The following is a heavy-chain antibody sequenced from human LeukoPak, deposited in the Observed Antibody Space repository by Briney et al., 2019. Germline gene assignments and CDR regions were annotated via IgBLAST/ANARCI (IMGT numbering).Heavy chain of an antibody. CDR1: GFTFSSYW. J-gene: IGHJ6*03. D-gene: IGHD3-10*01. V-gene: IGHV3-74*01. CDR3: AAGGDYYYHMDV. CDR2: INSDGSST. Sequence: GGSLRLSCAASGFTFSSYWMHWVRQAPGKGLVWVSRINSDGSSTSYADSVKGRFTISRDNAKNTLYLQMNSLRAEDTAVYHCAAGGDYYYHMDVWGKGTTVTVSS.